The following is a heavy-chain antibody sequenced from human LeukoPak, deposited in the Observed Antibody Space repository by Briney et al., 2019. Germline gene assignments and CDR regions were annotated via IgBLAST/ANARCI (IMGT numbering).Heavy chain of an antibody. D-gene: IGHD1-26*01. CDR1: GSTFSGST. CDR3: TSPDTTY. V-gene: IGHV3-73*01. Sequence: PGGSLRLSCAASGSTFSGSTMHWVRQASGKGLEWVGHIRSKANSYATAYAASVKGRFTISRDNSKNTAYLQMNSLKTEDTAVYYCTSPDTTYWGQGTLVTVSS. J-gene: IGHJ4*02. CDR2: IRSKANSYAT.